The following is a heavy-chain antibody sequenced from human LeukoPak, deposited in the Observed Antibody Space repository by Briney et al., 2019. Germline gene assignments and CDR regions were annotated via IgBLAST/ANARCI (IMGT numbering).Heavy chain of an antibody. V-gene: IGHV3-23*01. Sequence: GGSLRLSCAASGFTFSSSAMSRVRQAPGKGLEWVSTISGSDSSTHYADSVKGRFTISRDNSKNTLYLQMNSLRADDTAVYYCAKSGYNRFNYWGQGTLVTVSS. CDR1: GFTFSSSA. D-gene: IGHD5-24*01. J-gene: IGHJ4*02. CDR3: AKSGYNRFNY. CDR2: ISGSDSST.